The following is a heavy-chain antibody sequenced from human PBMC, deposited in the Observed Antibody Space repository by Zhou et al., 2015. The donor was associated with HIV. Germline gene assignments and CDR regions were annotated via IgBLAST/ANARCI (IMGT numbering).Heavy chain of an antibody. CDR3: ARLGWSSIAAAGYWFDP. D-gene: IGHD6-13*01. J-gene: IGHJ5*02. Sequence: QVQLVQSGTEVKKPGSSVKVSCRASGGTFSGSEISWVRQAPGQGLEWMGGIIPIFGTANYAQKFQGRVTITADESTSTAYMELSSLRSEDTAVYYCARLGWSSIAAAGYWFDPWGQGTLVTVSS. CDR2: IIPIFGTA. CDR1: GGTFSGSE. V-gene: IGHV1-69*01.